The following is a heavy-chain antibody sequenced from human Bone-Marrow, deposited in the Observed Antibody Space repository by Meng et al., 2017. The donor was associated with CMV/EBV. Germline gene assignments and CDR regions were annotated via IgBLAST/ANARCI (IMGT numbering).Heavy chain of an antibody. CDR3: TSIRFNSPRS. V-gene: IGHV3-53*01. CDR1: GFAVSNNY. CDR2: IYRSGST. Sequence: GESLKISCAASGFAVSNNYMSWVRQAPGKGLQWVSVIYRSGSTYYADSVKGRFTISRDNSRDTLYLQMNSLRVEDTAVYYCTSIRFNSPRSWCQGTLVTVSS. D-gene: IGHD1-14*01. J-gene: IGHJ5*02.